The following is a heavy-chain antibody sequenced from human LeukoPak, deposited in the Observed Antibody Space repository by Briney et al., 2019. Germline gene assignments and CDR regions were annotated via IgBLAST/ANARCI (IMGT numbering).Heavy chain of an antibody. J-gene: IGHJ4*02. CDR1: GFTFSSYA. D-gene: IGHD2-2*01. V-gene: IGHV3-23*01. CDR2: ISGSGGST. Sequence: PGGSLRLSCAASGFTFSSYAMSWVRQAPGKGLEWVSAISGSGGSTYYADSVKGRFTISRDNAKNSLYLQMNSLRAEDTAVYYCARKPADFDYWGQGTLVTVSS. CDR3: ARKPADFDY.